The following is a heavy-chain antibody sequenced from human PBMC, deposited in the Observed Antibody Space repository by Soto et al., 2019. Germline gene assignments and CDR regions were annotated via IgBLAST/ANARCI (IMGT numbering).Heavy chain of an antibody. D-gene: IGHD6-19*01. Sequence: SSFRVSFNASGVTFSSCSISWVRQAPVQGLEWMGGIIPIFGTANYAQKFQGRVTITADESTSTAYMELSSLRSEDTAVYYCARGTGYSSGWYTSDAFDIWGQGTMVTVSS. CDR3: ARGTGYSSGWYTSDAFDI. V-gene: IGHV1-69*13. J-gene: IGHJ3*02. CDR2: IIPIFGTA. CDR1: GVTFSSCS.